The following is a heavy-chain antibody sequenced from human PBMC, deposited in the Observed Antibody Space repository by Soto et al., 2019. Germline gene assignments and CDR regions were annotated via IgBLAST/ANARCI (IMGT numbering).Heavy chain of an antibody. Sequence: QEQLVESGGGVVQPGRSLRLSCVASGFMFSSYAMHWVRQAPGKGLEGVAVISYDGSKKYYTDSVKGRYTISRDDSKNTLYLQMNSLRGEDTAVYYCARAPHGMDVWGQGTTVTVSS. CDR3: ARAPHGMDV. J-gene: IGHJ6*02. V-gene: IGHV3-30-3*01. CDR1: GFMFSSYA. CDR2: ISYDGSKK.